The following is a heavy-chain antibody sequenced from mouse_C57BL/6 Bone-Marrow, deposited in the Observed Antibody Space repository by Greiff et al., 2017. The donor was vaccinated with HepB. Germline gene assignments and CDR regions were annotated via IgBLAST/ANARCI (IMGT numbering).Heavy chain of an antibody. CDR3: ARWGAP. CDR1: GYTFTSYW. V-gene: IGHV1-59*01. J-gene: IGHJ2*01. CDR2: IDPSDSYT. Sequence: QVQLQQPGAELVRPGTSVKLSCKASGYTFTSYWMHWVKQRPGQGLEWIGVIDPSDSYTNYNQKFKGKATLTVDTSSSTAYMQLSSLTSEDSAVYYSARWGAPWGQGTTLTVSS.